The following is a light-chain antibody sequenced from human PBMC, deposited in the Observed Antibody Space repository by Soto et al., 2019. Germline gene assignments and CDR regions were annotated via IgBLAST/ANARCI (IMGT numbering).Light chain of an antibody. V-gene: IGKV3-11*01. CDR3: KQRRNFLT. CDR1: QRVRSY. CDR2: DLS. J-gene: IGKJ4*01. Sequence: VLTLSPAAVSLSQRERATLSCRPSQRVRSYLAWDQQKPGQAPRLLTYDLSNRATGIPARFSGSGSGTDFTLTISCQAPEDFAVYFCKQRRNFLTFGGGTKV.